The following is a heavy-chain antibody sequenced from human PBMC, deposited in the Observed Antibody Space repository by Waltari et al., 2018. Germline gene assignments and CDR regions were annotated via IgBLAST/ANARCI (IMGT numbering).Heavy chain of an antibody. Sequence: QVQLVQSGAEVKKPGASVKVSCKASGYTFTGYYMHWVRQAPGQGLEWMGWINPNSGGTNYAQKFQGRVTMTRDTSISTAYMELNSLRVEDTAVYYCARDWEGDRPNFDYWGQGTLVTVSS. CDR1: GYTFTGYY. V-gene: IGHV1-2*02. CDR2: INPNSGGT. J-gene: IGHJ4*02. D-gene: IGHD1-26*01. CDR3: ARDWEGDRPNFDY.